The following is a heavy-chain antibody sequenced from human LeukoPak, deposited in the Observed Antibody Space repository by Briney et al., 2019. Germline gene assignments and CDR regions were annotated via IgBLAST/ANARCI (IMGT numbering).Heavy chain of an antibody. D-gene: IGHD6-13*01. CDR1: GFTFSSYS. CDR2: ISSSSSYI. J-gene: IGHJ6*02. V-gene: IGHV3-21*01. Sequence: PGGSLRLSCVASGFTFSSYSMNWVRQAPGKGLEWVSSISSSSSYIYYADSVKGRFTISRDNAKNSLYLQMNSLRAEDTAVYYCARDGGIAAAGGDYGMDVWGQGTTVTVSS. CDR3: ARDGGIAAAGGDYGMDV.